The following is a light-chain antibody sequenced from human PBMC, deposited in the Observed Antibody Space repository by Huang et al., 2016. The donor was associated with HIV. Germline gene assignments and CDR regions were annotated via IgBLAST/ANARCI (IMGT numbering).Light chain of an antibody. J-gene: IGKJ1*01. CDR2: DAS. CDR3: QQYGSSPKT. V-gene: IGKV3-20*01. Sequence: EIVLTQSPGTLSLSPGERATLSCRASQSVAYKYLAWNQQRPGQAPRLLIYDASNMATGIPDRLSGSGSGTDFTLTISRLEPEDSAMYHCQQYGSSPKTFGQGTKVEIK. CDR1: QSVAYKY.